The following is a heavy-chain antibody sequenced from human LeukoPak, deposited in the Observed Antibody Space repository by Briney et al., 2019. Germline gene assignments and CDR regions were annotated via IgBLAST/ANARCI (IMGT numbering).Heavy chain of an antibody. CDR3: ARLTGEQLATVNNRYHYIAV. V-gene: IGHV4-59*08. D-gene: IGHD6-6*01. CDR2: IYYSGST. Sequence: GSLRLSCTVSGGSISSYYWSWIRQPPGKGLEWIGYIYYSGSTNYDPSLKSRVTMSVDTPKNQFSLKLSSVTAADTAVYYCARLTGEQLATVNNRYHYIAVWGKGTAVTVSS. J-gene: IGHJ6*03. CDR1: GGSISSYY.